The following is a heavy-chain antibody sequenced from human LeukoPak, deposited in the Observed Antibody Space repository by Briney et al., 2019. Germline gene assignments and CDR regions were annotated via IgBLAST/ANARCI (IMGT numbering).Heavy chain of an antibody. CDR1: GGTFSSYA. J-gene: IGHJ4*02. D-gene: IGHD5-18*01. Sequence: GASVKVSCKASGGTFSSYAISWVRQAPGQGLEWMGGIIPIFGTANYAQMFQGRVTITADESTSTAYMELSSLRSEDTAVYYCAREGSKGYSYGGLGYWGQGTLVTVSS. CDR2: IIPIFGTA. CDR3: AREGSKGYSYGGLGY. V-gene: IGHV1-69*13.